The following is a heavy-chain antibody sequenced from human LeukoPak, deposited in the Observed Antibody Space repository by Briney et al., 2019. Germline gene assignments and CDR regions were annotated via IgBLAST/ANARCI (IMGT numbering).Heavy chain of an antibody. Sequence: GGSLRLSCAASGFTFSSYEMNWVRQAPGKGLEWVSYISSSGSTIYCAVSVKGRFTISRDNAKNSLYLQMNSLRAEDTAVYYCATHSSSWTLGMDVWGQGTTVTVSS. CDR3: ATHSSSWTLGMDV. CDR2: ISSSGSTI. CDR1: GFTFSSYE. V-gene: IGHV3-48*03. J-gene: IGHJ6*02. D-gene: IGHD6-13*01.